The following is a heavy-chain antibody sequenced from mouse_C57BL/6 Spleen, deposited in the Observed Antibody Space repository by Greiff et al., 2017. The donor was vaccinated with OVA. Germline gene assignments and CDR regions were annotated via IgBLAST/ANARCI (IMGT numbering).Heavy chain of an antibody. CDR3: AREGDDGYYGY. D-gene: IGHD2-3*01. CDR2: IYPRSGNT. V-gene: IGHV1-81*01. CDR1: GYTFTSYG. Sequence: VQRVESGAELARPGASVKLSCKASGYTFTSYGISWVKQRTGQGLEWIGEIYPRSGNTYYNEKFKGKATLTADKSSSTAYMELRSLTSEDSAVYFCAREGDDGYYGYWGQGTLVTVSA. J-gene: IGHJ3*01.